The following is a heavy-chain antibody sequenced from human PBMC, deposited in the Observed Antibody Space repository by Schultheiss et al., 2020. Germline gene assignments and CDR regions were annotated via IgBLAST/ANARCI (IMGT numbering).Heavy chain of an antibody. V-gene: IGHV3-30*03. CDR3: ARVPYYYYYYGMDV. J-gene: IGHJ6*02. Sequence: GGSLRLSCAASGFTFSSYGMHWVRQAPGKGLEWVAVISYDGSNKYYADSVKGRFTISRDNSKNTLYLQMNSLRAEDTAVYYCARVPYYYYYYGMDVWGQGTTVTVSS. CDR2: ISYDGSNK. CDR1: GFTFSSYG.